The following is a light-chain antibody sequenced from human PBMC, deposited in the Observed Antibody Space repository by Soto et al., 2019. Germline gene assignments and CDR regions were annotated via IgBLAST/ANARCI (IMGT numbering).Light chain of an antibody. Sequence: EIVLTQSPGTLSLSPGERVTLSCRASQSCGPIYLAWYLQKPRQAPRLLIYATSSRATGIPDRFSGSGSGTDFTLSISRLEPDDVAVYYCQQYGTTPRTFGQGTKVEIK. V-gene: IGKV3-20*01. CDR2: ATS. J-gene: IGKJ1*01. CDR1: QSCGPIY. CDR3: QQYGTTPRT.